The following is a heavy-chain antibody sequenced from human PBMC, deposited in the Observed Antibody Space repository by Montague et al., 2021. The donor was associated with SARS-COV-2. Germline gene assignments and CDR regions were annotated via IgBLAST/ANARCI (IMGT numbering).Heavy chain of an antibody. CDR2: TYDGGDAT. CDR1: GFAFRTKY. J-gene: IGHJ4*02. D-gene: IGHD3-3*01. Sequence: SRRISCGASGFAFRTKYLTWVRQAPGKGLEWVSVTYDGGDATYYADSVKGRFTVSRDDSKNTLFLQMSSLRAEDTAVYYCARRSAVPGSFDFWGQGTLVTVSS. CDR3: ARRSAVPGSFDF. V-gene: IGHV3-53*01.